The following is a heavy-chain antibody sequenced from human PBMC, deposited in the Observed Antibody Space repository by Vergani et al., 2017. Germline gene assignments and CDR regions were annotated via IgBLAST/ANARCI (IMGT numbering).Heavy chain of an antibody. CDR2: NIPIFGTA. D-gene: IGHD2-2*01. V-gene: IGHV1-69*01. J-gene: IGHJ3*02. Sequence: QVQLVQSGADVKKPGSSVKVSCKASGGTFSSYAISWVRPAPGPGVEWLGGNIPIFGTANYAQKFQGRVTLTADESTSTAYLELSSLRSEDTAVYYCAREAGVPAAGALLGDAIDIWGQGTMVTVSS. CDR1: GGTFSSYA. CDR3: AREAGVPAAGALLGDAIDI.